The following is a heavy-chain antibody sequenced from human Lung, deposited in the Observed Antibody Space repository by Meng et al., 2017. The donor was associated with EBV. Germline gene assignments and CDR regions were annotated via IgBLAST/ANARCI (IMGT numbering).Heavy chain of an antibody. Sequence: EVQLVESGGGLVKPGGSLRLSCAASGFTFSNAWMSWVRQAPGKGLEWVGRIKSKTDGGTTDYAAPVKGRFTISRDDSKNTLYLQMNSLKTEDTAVYYCTTDLWFGESVDYWGQGTLVTVSS. J-gene: IGHJ4*02. V-gene: IGHV3-15*01. CDR3: TTDLWFGESVDY. CDR2: IKSKTDGGTT. D-gene: IGHD3-10*01. CDR1: GFTFSNAW.